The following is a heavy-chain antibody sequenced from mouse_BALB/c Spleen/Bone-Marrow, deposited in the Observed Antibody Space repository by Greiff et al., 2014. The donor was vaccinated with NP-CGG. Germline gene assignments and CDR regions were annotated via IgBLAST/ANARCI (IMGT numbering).Heavy chain of an antibody. CDR2: ISSGGSYT. CDR1: GFTFSSYA. J-gene: IGHJ4*01. Sequence: EVQGVESGGGLVKPGGSLKLSCAASGFTFSSYAMSWVRQTLEKRLEWVATISSGGSYTYYPDSVKGRFTISRDNAKNTLYLQMSSLKSEDTAMYYCTKIYYGYDGGYYYAMDYWGQGTSVTVSS. V-gene: IGHV5-6-4*01. CDR3: TKIYYGYDGGYYYAMDY. D-gene: IGHD2-2*01.